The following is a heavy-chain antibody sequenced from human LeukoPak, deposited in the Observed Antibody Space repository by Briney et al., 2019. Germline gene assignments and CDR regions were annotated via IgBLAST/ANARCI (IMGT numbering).Heavy chain of an antibody. D-gene: IGHD5-18*01. CDR2: ISSSSSYI. CDR3: AREPTAMVPIDY. CDR1: GFTFSSYS. Sequence: GGSLRLSCAAPGFTFSSYSMNWVRQAPGKGLEWVSSISSSSSYIYYADSVKGRFTISRDNAKNSLYLQMNSLRAEDTAVYYCAREPTAMVPIDYWGQGTLVTVSS. J-gene: IGHJ4*02. V-gene: IGHV3-21*01.